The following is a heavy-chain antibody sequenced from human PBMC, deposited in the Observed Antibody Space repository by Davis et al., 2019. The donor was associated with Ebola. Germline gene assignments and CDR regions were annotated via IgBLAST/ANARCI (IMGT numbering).Heavy chain of an antibody. J-gene: IGHJ3*02. CDR2: ISGSGGST. Sequence: GESLKISCPASGFTFNKYAMSWVRQAPGKGLEWVSSISGSGGSTSYADSVKGRFNISRDNSKNTLYLQMNSLGAEDTDIYYFAKESFWGGSYHDDTFDTWGQGTEVTVSS. D-gene: IGHD1-26*01. CDR3: AKESFWGGSYHDDTFDT. V-gene: IGHV3-23*01. CDR1: GFTFNKYA.